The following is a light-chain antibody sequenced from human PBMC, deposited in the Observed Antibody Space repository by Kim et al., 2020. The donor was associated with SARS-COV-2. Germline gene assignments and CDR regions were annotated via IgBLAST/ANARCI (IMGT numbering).Light chain of an antibody. CDR3: QSYDGSLSGSV. J-gene: IGLJ3*02. Sequence: QSALTQPPSVSGAPGQRVTISCTGSSSNIGADSDVHWYQQLPGTAPKLLIYGNNNRPSGVPDRFSGSKSGTSASLAITGLQAEDEADYYCQSYDGSLSGSVFGGGTQLTVL. CDR1: SSNIGADSD. V-gene: IGLV1-40*01. CDR2: GNN.